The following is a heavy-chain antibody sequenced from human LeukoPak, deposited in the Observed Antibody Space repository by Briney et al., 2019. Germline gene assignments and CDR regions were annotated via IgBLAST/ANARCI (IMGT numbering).Heavy chain of an antibody. D-gene: IGHD6-19*01. Sequence: ASVKVSCKASGYTFTRYAMHWVRQAPGQRLEWMGWINAGNGNTKYSQKFQGRVTITRDTSASTAYMELSSLRSEDTAVYYCARGEESSGWYVYWLPFDYWGQGTLVTVSS. CDR2: INAGNGNT. V-gene: IGHV1-3*01. CDR3: ARGEESSGWYVYWLPFDY. J-gene: IGHJ4*02. CDR1: GYTFTRYA.